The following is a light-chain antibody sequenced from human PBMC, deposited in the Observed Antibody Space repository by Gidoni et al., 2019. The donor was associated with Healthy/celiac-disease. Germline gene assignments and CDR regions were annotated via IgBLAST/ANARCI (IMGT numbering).Light chain of an antibody. V-gene: IGLV3-1*01. Sequence: SYERTQPPSVSVSPGQTASITCSGDKLGDKYACWYRQRPGQSPVLVIYQGSKRPSGIPERFSGSNPGNTATLTISATQAMAVADYYCQALDSSIPNWVFVGGPKLTVL. CDR3: QALDSSIPNWV. CDR1: KLGDKY. J-gene: IGLJ3*02. CDR2: QGS.